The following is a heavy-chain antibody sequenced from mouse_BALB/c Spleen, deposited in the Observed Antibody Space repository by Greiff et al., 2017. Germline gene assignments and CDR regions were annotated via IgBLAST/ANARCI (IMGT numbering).Heavy chain of an antibody. V-gene: IGHV1S127*01. Sequence: QVQLQQPGAELVKPGASVKMSCKASGYTFTSYWMHWVKQRPGQGLEWIGVIDPSDSYTSYNQKFKGKATLTVDTSFSTAYMQLSSLTSEDSAVYYCTRSPFTTATGYYAMDYWGQGTSVTVSS. J-gene: IGHJ4*01. CDR2: IDPSDSYT. CDR3: TRSPFTTATGYYAMDY. D-gene: IGHD1-2*01. CDR1: GYTFTSYW.